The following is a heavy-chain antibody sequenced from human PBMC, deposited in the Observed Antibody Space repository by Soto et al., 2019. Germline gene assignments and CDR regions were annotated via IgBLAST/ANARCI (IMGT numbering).Heavy chain of an antibody. CDR1: GYTFSSYG. J-gene: IGHJ6*02. V-gene: IGHV1-18*01. CDR2: ISVYNGNT. Sequence: ASVKVSCKASGYTFSSYGISWARQAPGQGLEWMAWISVYNGNTKYAQKAQGRVIMTTDTSTSTAYMELRSLRSDDTATYYCAGDAAVLPAVPALNYYYGMDIWGQGTTVTVSS. CDR3: AGDAAVLPAVPALNYYYGMDI. D-gene: IGHD2-2*01.